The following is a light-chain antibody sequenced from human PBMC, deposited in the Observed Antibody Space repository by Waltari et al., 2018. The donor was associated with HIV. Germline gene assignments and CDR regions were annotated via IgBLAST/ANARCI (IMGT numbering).Light chain of an antibody. CDR3: QQYYSTPWT. CDR2: WAS. J-gene: IGKJ1*01. CDR1: QSVLSSSNNKNY. Sequence: DIVMTQSPDSLAVSLGERATINCKSSQSVLSSSNNKNYLVWYQQKPGQTPKLLIYWASTRESGVPDRFSGSGSGTDFTLTISSLQAEDVAVYYCQQYYSTPWTFGQGTKVEVK. V-gene: IGKV4-1*01.